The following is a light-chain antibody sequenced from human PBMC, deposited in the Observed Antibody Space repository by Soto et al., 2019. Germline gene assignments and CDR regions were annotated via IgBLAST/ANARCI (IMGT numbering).Light chain of an antibody. J-gene: IGKJ1*01. CDR3: QQYSTSPGT. CDR1: QSISSY. CDR2: AAS. V-gene: IGKV1-39*01. Sequence: DIQMTQPPSSLSASVGDRVTITCRASQSISSYLNWYQQKPGKAPKLLIYAASSLQSGVPSRFSGSGSGTDFTLTIRGLQPEDFAVYYCQQYSTSPGTFGQGTKVDIK.